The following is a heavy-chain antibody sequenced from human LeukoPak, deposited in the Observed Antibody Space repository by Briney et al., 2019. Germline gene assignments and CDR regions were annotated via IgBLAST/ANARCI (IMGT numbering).Heavy chain of an antibody. D-gene: IGHD1-26*01. CDR2: ISAYNGNT. J-gene: IGHJ6*03. CDR1: GYTFTGYY. Sequence: GASVKVSCKASGYTFTGYYMHRVRQAPGQGLEWMGWISAYNGNTNYAQKLQGRVTMTTDTSTSTAYMELRSLRSDDTAVYYCARDQYSGSYYTYYYYYMDVWGKGTTVTVSS. V-gene: IGHV1-18*04. CDR3: ARDQYSGSYYTYYYYYMDV.